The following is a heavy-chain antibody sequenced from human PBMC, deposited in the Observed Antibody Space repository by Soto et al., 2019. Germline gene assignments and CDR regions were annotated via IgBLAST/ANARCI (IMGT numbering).Heavy chain of an antibody. CDR3: VRDYRNYFEF. D-gene: IGHD4-4*01. CDR2: IYHSGST. V-gene: IGHV4-30-2*01. J-gene: IGHJ4*02. Sequence: SETLSLTCAVSGGSISSGGYSWSWIRQPPGKGLEWIGYIYHSGSTYYNPSLKSRVTISVDRSKNSLYLEMKSLRAEDTAVYYCVRDYRNYFEFWGQGTLVTVSS. CDR1: GGSISSGGYS.